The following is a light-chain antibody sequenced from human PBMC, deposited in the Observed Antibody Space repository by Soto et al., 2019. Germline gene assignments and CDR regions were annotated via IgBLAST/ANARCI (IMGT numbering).Light chain of an antibody. CDR1: QSISSY. CDR3: QQSYSTPIT. Sequence: EIQMTQPPSSLSASVGDRVTITCRASQSISSYLNWYQQKPGKAPKLLIYAASSLQSGVPSRFSGSGSGTDFTLTISSLQPEDFATYYCQQSYSTPITFGQGTRLEIK. V-gene: IGKV1-39*01. CDR2: AAS. J-gene: IGKJ5*01.